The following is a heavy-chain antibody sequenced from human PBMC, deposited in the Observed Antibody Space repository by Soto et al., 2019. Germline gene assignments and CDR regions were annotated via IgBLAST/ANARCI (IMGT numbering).Heavy chain of an antibody. Sequence: ASVKVSCKASGYTFTTYYMHWVRQAPGQGLEWMGTIIPSGGSTSYAQKFQGRVTMTRDTSTSTAYMELSSLTSEDTAVYYCARALAPFYYYYGMDVWGQGTTATVSS. J-gene: IGHJ6*02. CDR2: IIPSGGST. CDR1: GYTFTTYY. CDR3: ARALAPFYYYYGMDV. V-gene: IGHV1-46*01. D-gene: IGHD3-3*02.